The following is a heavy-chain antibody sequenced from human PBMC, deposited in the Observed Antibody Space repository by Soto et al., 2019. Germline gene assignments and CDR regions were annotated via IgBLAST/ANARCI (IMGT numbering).Heavy chain of an antibody. V-gene: IGHV3-7*01. CDR3: AREFAVTTTWGGYYYYYYMDV. CDR1: GFTFSSYW. D-gene: IGHD4-17*01. J-gene: IGHJ6*03. CDR2: IKQDGSEK. Sequence: GGSLRLSCAASGFTFSSYWMSWVRQAPGKGLEWVANIKQDGSEKYYVDSVKGRFTISRDNAKNSLYLQMNSLRAEDTAVYYCAREFAVTTTWGGYYYYYYMDVWGKGTTVTVSS.